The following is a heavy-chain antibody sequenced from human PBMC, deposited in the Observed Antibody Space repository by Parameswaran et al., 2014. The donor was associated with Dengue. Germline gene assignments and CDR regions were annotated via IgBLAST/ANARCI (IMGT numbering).Heavy chain of an antibody. V-gene: IGHV4-39*07. CDR2: IYYSGST. Sequence: VRQAPGKGLEWIGSIYYSGSTYYNPSLKSRVTISVDTSKNQFSLKLSSVTAADTAVYYCARYSLSPPTPYYYDSSGYFGDAFDIWGQGTMVTVSS. CDR3: ARYSLSPPTPYYYDSSGYFGDAFDI. J-gene: IGHJ3*02. D-gene: IGHD3-22*01.